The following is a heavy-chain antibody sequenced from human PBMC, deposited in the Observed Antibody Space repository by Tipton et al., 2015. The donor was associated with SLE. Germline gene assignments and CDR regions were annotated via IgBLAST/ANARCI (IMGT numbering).Heavy chain of an antibody. CDR3: AKGGNPYYADKTYFDY. CDR2: IRYDGSNK. D-gene: IGHD4-17*01. J-gene: IGHJ4*02. Sequence: SLRLSCATSRFTFSSYGMHWVRQAPGKGLEWLAFIRYDGSNKYYADSVKGRLTISRDNSKNTLYVQMNSLRPEDTAVYYCAKGGNPYYADKTYFDYWGQGTLVTVSS. V-gene: IGHV3-30*02. CDR1: RFTFSSYG.